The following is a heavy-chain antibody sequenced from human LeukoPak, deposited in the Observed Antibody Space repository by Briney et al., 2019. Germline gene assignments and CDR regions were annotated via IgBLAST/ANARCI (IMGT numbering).Heavy chain of an antibody. J-gene: IGHJ6*03. CDR3: ARDLHRVVVRGVPHYYYYMDV. V-gene: IGHV1-46*01. Sequence: ASVKVSCKASGYTFTSYYMHWVRQAPGQGLEWMGIINPSGGSTSYAQKFQGRVTMTRDMSTSTAYMDLRSLRSDDTAVYYCARDLHRVVVRGVPHYYYYMDVWGKGTTVTISS. CDR2: INPSGGST. D-gene: IGHD3-10*01. CDR1: GYTFTSYY.